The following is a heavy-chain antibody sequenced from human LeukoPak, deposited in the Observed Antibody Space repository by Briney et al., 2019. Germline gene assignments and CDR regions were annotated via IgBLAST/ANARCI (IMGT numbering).Heavy chain of an antibody. CDR1: GGSISSYY. J-gene: IGHJ4*02. V-gene: IGHV4-59*01. CDR3: ARTQSQSGSYRYYFGY. Sequence: PSETLSLTCTVSGGSISSYYWSWIRQPPGKGLGWIGYIYYSGSTNYSPSLKSRVTISVDTSKNQFSLKLNSVTAADTAVYYCARTQSQSGSYRYYFGYWGQGTLVTVSS. CDR2: IYYSGST. D-gene: IGHD1-26*01.